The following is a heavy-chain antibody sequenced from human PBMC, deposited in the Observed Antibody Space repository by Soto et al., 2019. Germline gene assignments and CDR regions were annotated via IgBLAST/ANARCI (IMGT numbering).Heavy chain of an antibody. CDR2: IKQDGSEK. Sequence: GGSLRLSCAASGFTFSSYWMSWVRQAPGKGLEWVANIKQDGSEKYYVDSVKGRFTISRDNAKNSLYLQMNSLRAEDTAVYYCARVGGSGYYYGYNFLDWYFDLWGRGTLVTVSS. D-gene: IGHD3-22*01. CDR3: ARVGGSGYYYGYNFLDWYFDL. V-gene: IGHV3-7*01. J-gene: IGHJ2*01. CDR1: GFTFSSYW.